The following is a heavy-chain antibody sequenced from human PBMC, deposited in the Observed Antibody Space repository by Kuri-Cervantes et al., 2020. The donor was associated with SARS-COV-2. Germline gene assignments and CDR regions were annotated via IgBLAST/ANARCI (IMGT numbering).Heavy chain of an antibody. D-gene: IGHD2-2*01. V-gene: IGHV3-53*01. CDR2: IYSGGST. CDR1: GFTVSSNY. J-gene: IGHJ4*02. CDR3: ARVRMPAYYFDY. Sequence: GESLKISCAASGFTVSSNYMSWVRLAPGKGLEWVSVIYSGGSTYYADSVKGRFTISRDNSKNTLYLQMNSLRAEDTAVYYCARVRMPAYYFDYWGQGTLVTVSS.